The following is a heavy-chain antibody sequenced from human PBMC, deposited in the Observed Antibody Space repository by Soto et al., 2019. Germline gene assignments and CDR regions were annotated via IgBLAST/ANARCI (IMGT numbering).Heavy chain of an antibody. CDR1: GGSFSGYY. CDR3: ARGRSGSYELDY. J-gene: IGHJ4*02. D-gene: IGHD1-26*01. V-gene: IGHV4-34*01. Sequence: PSETLSLTCAVYGGSFSGYYWSWIRQPPGKGLEWIGEINHSGSTNYNPSLKSRVTISVDTSKNQFSLKLSSVTAADTAVYYCARGRSGSYELDYWGQGTLVTVSS. CDR2: INHSGST.